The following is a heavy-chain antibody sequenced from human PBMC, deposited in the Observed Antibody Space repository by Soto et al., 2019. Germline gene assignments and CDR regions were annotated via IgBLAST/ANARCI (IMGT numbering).Heavy chain of an antibody. D-gene: IGHD2-2*01. CDR3: ARDQRYCSSTSCYGGHY. CDR1: SGTFSSYA. Sequence: SLQISCKASSGTFSSYAISWVRRPPGQGLEWMGVIIPIFGTANYAQKLQGRVTITADKSTSTAYMELRSLRSEDTAVYYCARDQRYCSSTSCYGGHYWGQGTLVTVSS. V-gene: IGHV1-69*06. J-gene: IGHJ4*02. CDR2: IIPIFGTA.